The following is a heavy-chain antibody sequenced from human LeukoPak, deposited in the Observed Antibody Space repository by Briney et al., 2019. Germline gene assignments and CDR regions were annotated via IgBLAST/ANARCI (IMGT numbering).Heavy chain of an antibody. CDR1: GFTFINYE. CDR3: ARDHAFSYYYYYMDV. J-gene: IGHJ6*03. CDR2: ISSSGNTR. D-gene: IGHD3-3*01. V-gene: IGHV3-48*03. Sequence: GGSLRLSCAASGFTFINYEMNWVRQTPGKGVEWVSYISSSGNTRYYVDSVKGRFTISRDNAKNSLYLQMNSLRAEDTAVYYCARDHAFSYYYYYMDVWGKGTTVTVSS.